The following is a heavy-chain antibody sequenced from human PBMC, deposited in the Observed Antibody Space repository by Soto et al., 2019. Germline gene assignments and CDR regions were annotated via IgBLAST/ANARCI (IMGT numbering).Heavy chain of an antibody. Sequence: QVQLQQWGAGLLKPSETLSLTCAVYGGSFSGYYWSWIRQPPGKGLEWIGEINHSGSTNYNPSLKSRFTISVDTSKNQFSLKLSSVTAADTAVYYCARGPRCSGGSCYSDGPYFDYWGQGTLVTVSS. J-gene: IGHJ4*02. D-gene: IGHD2-15*01. CDR2: INHSGST. CDR1: GGSFSGYY. V-gene: IGHV4-34*01. CDR3: ARGPRCSGGSCYSDGPYFDY.